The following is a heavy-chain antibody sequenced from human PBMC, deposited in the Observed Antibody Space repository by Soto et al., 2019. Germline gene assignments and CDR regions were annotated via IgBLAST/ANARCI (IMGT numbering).Heavy chain of an antibody. Sequence: EVQLVESGGGLVQPGGSLRLSCAASGFRFSIYSMNWVRQAPGKGLEWSAYITSDTKTIKYADSVKGRFTISRDNDKNLGYLQMNSLGDDDTAVYYCARSVEGHFDYWGQGTVVTVST. J-gene: IGHJ4*02. D-gene: IGHD6-19*01. CDR1: GFRFSIYS. CDR3: ARSVEGHFDY. CDR2: ITSDTKTI. V-gene: IGHV3-48*02.